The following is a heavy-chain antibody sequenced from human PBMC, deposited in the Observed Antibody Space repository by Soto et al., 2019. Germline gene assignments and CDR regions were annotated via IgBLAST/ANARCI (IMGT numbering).Heavy chain of an antibody. V-gene: IGHV4-31*03. CDR3: ARRGGSSSGYYYYAMDV. D-gene: IGHD6-6*01. CDR1: SGSMNSAGYY. Sequence: TLSFTCSVSSGSMNSAGYYWSWIRQHPGKGLEWIGYIYSNGDAYYNPSLKSRVTIAVDTSKNQFSLNLTSVTAADTAVYYCARRGGSSSGYYYYAMDVWGQGTTVTVSS. J-gene: IGHJ6*02. CDR2: IYSNGDA.